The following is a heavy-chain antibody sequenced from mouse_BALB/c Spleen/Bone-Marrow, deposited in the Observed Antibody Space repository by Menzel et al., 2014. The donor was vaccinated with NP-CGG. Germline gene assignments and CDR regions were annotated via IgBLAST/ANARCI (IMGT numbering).Heavy chain of an antibody. CDR3: TGGVLFAY. J-gene: IGHJ3*01. V-gene: IGHV1S127*01. Sequence: VQLQQSGPQLVRPGASVKISRKASDYSFTTYWMHWVKQRPGQGLEWIGMIDPSDSETILNQKFKDKATLTGDKSSGTAYMQLRSPTSEDSAVYYCTGGVLFAYWGQGTLVTVSA. D-gene: IGHD2-14*01. CDR2: IDPSDSET. CDR1: DYSFTTYW.